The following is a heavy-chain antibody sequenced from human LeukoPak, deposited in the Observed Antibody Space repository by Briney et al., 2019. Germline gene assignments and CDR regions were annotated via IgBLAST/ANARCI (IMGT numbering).Heavy chain of an antibody. V-gene: IGHV3-23*01. D-gene: IGHD4-11*01. CDR2: ISGSGGST. CDR3: AKSPGLQLNYYYYYYMDV. J-gene: IGHJ6*03. Sequence: PGGSLRLSCAASGFTFSSYAMSWVRQAPGKGLEWVSAISGSGGSTYYADSVKGRFTISRDNSKNTLYLQMNSLRAEDTAVYYCAKSPGLQLNYYYYYYMDVWGKGTTVTVSS. CDR1: GFTFSSYA.